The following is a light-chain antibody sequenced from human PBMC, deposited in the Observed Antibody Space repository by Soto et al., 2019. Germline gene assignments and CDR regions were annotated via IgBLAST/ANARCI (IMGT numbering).Light chain of an antibody. CDR2: EVT. Sequence: QSVLTQPPSASGSPGQSVTISCTGTSSDVGGHNYVSWYQQHPGRAPKLMIYEVTKRPSGVSDRFSGSKSGNTASLTVSGLQAEDEADYYCSSYAGGNILGVFGGGTKLTVL. J-gene: IGLJ3*02. V-gene: IGLV2-8*01. CDR1: SSDVGGHNY. CDR3: SSYAGGNILGV.